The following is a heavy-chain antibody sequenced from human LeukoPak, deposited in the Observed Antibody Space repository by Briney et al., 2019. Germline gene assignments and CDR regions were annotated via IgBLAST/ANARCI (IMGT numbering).Heavy chain of an antibody. CDR1: GYTFTSYD. V-gene: IGHV1-8*01. J-gene: IGHJ3*02. D-gene: IGHD3-10*01. CDR3: ARVLNIWFGEPMGAFDI. CDR2: MNPNSGNT. Sequence: ASVKVSCKASGYTFTSYDINWVRQATGQGLEWMGWMNPNSGNTGYAQKFQGRVTMTRNTSISTAYMELSSLRSEDTAVYYCARVLNIWFGEPMGAFDIWGQGTMVTASS.